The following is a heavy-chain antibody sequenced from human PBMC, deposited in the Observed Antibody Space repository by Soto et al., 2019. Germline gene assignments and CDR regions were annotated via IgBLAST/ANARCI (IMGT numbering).Heavy chain of an antibody. CDR3: ARALGFDYGMDV. D-gene: IGHD7-27*01. V-gene: IGHV3-30-3*01. CDR1: GFTFSSYA. Sequence: QVQLVESGGGVVQPGRSLRLSCAASGFTFSSYAMHWVRQAPGKGLEWVAIISYDANNKYYADSVKGRFTISRDNSKNTLYLQMNSLRAEDTAVYYCARALGFDYGMDVWGQGTTVTVSS. CDR2: ISYDANNK. J-gene: IGHJ6*02.